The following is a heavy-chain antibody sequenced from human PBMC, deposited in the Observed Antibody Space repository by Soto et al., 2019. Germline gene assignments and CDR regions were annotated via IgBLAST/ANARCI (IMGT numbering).Heavy chain of an antibody. D-gene: IGHD3-22*01. CDR2: IYYSGST. J-gene: IGHJ5*02. V-gene: IGHV4-39*07. CDR3: ARLGITYYYDSSGYSRWFDP. Sequence: PSETLSLTCTASGGSISSSSYYWGWIRQPPGKGLEWIGSIYYSGSTNYNPSLKSRVTISVDTSKNQFSLKLSSVTPADTAVYYCARLGITYYYDSSGYSRWFDPWGQGTLVTVSS. CDR1: GGSISSSSYY.